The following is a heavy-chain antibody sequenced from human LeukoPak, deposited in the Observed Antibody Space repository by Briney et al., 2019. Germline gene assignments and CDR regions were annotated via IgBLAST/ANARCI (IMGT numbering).Heavy chain of an antibody. D-gene: IGHD2-15*01. V-gene: IGHV3-74*01. J-gene: IGHJ4*02. CDR3: ARVDCSGGSCYFDY. CDR2: INSDGSST. Sequence: PGGSLRLSCAASGFTFSRYRMHWVRQPPGKGLGWVSRINSDGSSTRYADSVKGRFTISRGNAKNTLDLQMSSLRAEDTAVYYCARVDCSGGSCYFDYWGQGTLVTVSS. CDR1: GFTFSRYR.